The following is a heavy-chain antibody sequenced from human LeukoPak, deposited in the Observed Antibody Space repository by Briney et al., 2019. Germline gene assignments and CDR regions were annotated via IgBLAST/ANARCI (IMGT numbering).Heavy chain of an antibody. Sequence: PSETLSLTCAVYGGSISSYYWSWIRQPPGKGLEWIGYIYYSGSTNYNPSLKSRVTISVDTSKNQFSLKLSSVTAADTAVYYCARSTRWTNGAYYYYYYGMDVWGQGTTVTVSS. CDR2: IYYSGST. CDR3: ARSTRWTNGAYYYYYYGMDV. D-gene: IGHD4-17*01. J-gene: IGHJ6*02. CDR1: GGSISSYY. V-gene: IGHV4-59*01.